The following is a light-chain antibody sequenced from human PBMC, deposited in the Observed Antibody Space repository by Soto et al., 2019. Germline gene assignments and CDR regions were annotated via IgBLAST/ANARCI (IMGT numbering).Light chain of an antibody. V-gene: IGKV1-39*01. CDR1: QSISKY. CDR2: ATS. J-gene: IGKJ1*01. Sequence: DIQMTQSPSSLSASVGDRVTITCRGSQSISKYLSWFQQKPGKAPKLLIYATSSFQSGVPSRFSGSGSGTDFTLTISSLQPEDFATYYCQQSDSTPPWTFGQGTKVEIK. CDR3: QQSDSTPPWT.